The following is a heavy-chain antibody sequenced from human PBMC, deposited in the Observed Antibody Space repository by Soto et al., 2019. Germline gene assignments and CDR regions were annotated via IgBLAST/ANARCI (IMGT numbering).Heavy chain of an antibody. CDR2: ISYSGST. V-gene: IGHV4-59*01. Sequence: SETLSLTCTVSSNSISSYYRSSIRQPPGKRLEWIGYISYSGSTDYNPSLKSRVTISGDTSKNQFSLKVSSVTAADTAVYYCARGTSWQLPFDYWGQGTLVTVSS. CDR1: SNSISSYY. CDR3: ARGTSWQLPFDY. J-gene: IGHJ4*02. D-gene: IGHD6-13*01.